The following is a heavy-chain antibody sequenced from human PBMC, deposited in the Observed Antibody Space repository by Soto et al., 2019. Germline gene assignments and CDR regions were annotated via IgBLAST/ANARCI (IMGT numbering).Heavy chain of an antibody. D-gene: IGHD1-7*01. CDR2: ISSNGGRT. V-gene: IGHV3-23*01. Sequence: EVQVLESGGGLEQQGGSLRLSCAASGFTFSVYAMSWVRQAPGKGLEWVSAISSNGGRTFYADSLRGRFTISRDNSKSALYLQMNNLRAEDTAIYYCAKYSELPYEAYLQQWGQGTLVTVSS. CDR3: AKYSELPYEAYLQQ. CDR1: GFTFSVYA. J-gene: IGHJ1*01.